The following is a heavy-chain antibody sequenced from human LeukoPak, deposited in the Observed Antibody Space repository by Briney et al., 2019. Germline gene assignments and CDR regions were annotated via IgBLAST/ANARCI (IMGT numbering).Heavy chain of an antibody. Sequence: ASVKVSCKASGYTFTGYYMHWVRQAPGQGLEWMGWINPNSGGTNYAQKFQGRVTVTRDTSISTAYMELSRLRSDDTAVYYCARDHCSSANCYEYHHYGMDVWGQGTTVTVSS. CDR1: GYTFTGYY. CDR2: INPNSGGT. J-gene: IGHJ6*02. CDR3: ARDHCSSANCYEYHHYGMDV. V-gene: IGHV1-2*02. D-gene: IGHD2-2*01.